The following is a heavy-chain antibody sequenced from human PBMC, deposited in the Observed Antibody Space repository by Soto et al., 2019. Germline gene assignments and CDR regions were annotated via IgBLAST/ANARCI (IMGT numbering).Heavy chain of an antibody. Sequence: QVQLQESGPGLVKPSETLSLSCTVSGGSISSYYWSWFRQSPGKRMEWIGYVHHSWGSSYNPSLQSGVAISLDTSKRQFSLKVTSVTATDTAVYYCARQGFGPLHGLVDVWGQGTTVTVSS. CDR3: ARQGFGPLHGLVDV. J-gene: IGHJ6*02. CDR1: GGSISSYY. CDR2: VHHSWGS. V-gene: IGHV4-59*08. D-gene: IGHD3-10*01.